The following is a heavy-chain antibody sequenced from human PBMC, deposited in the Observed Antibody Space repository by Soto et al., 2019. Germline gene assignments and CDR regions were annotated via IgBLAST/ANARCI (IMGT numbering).Heavy chain of an antibody. J-gene: IGHJ4*02. D-gene: IGHD4-17*01. CDR3: AKDSLKNVYGDSLDY. V-gene: IGHV3-23*01. CDR1: GFTFSSYA. CDR2: ISGSGGST. Sequence: EVQLLESGGGLVQPGGSLRLSCAASGFTFSSYAMSWVRQAPGKGLEWVSAISGSGGSTYYADSVKGRFTISRDNSKNTLYLQMNSLRAEDTAVYYGAKDSLKNVYGDSLDYWGQGTLVTVSS.